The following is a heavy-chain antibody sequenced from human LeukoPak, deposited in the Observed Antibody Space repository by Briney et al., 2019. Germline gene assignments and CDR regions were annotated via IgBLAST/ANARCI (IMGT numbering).Heavy chain of an antibody. CDR2: ISSSVGST. CDR1: GFTLSSYA. CDR3: ARSIYDFWSGYGWFDP. D-gene: IGHD3-3*01. Sequence: PGGTLRLSCAASGFTLSSYAMHWVRQAPGKGLEYVSAISSSVGSTYYANSVKCRFTIASDNSKNTLYLQMGSLRAEDMAVYYCARSIYDFWSGYGWFDPWGQGTLVTVSS. V-gene: IGHV3-64*01. J-gene: IGHJ5*02.